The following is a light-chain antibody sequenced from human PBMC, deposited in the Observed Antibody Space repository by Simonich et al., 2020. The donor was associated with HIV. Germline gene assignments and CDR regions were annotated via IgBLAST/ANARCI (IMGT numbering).Light chain of an antibody. CDR3: QHYNSWPPMCT. CDR2: VAS. V-gene: IGKV3-15*01. J-gene: IGKJ2*02. CDR1: QSISSN. Sequence: EIVMTQSPATLSVSPGERATLPCRASQSISSNLAWYQQKPGQAPRLLIYVASTRATGFPARFSGSGSGTEFTLTISSLQSEDFAVYYCQHYNSWPPMCTFGQGTKLEIK.